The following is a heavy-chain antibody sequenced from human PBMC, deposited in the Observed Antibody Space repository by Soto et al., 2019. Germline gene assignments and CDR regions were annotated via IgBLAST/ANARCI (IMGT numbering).Heavy chain of an antibody. CDR2: ITGSGGTT. Sequence: EVQLLESGGGLVQPGGSLRLSCAASGFTFSSYAMTWVRQAPGKGLEWVSAITGSGGTTYYADSVRGRFTISRDNSRNTLYLQMSSLRAEDTAVYYCAKAVAGYWYFDLWGRGTLVTVSS. CDR1: GFTFSSYA. J-gene: IGHJ2*01. D-gene: IGHD6-19*01. CDR3: AKAVAGYWYFDL. V-gene: IGHV3-23*01.